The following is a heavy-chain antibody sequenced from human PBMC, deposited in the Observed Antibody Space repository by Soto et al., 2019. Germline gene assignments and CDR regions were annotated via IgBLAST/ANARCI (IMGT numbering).Heavy chain of an antibody. V-gene: IGHV3-49*03. CDR1: GFTFGDYA. D-gene: IGHD3-10*01. J-gene: IGHJ6*02. Sequence: GGSLRLSCTASGFTFGDYAMSWFRQAPGKGLEWVGFIRSKAYGGTTEYAASVKGRFTISRDDSKSIAYLQMNSLKTEDTAVYYCTRDVRWFGAPSSDGMDVWGQGTTVTVSS. CDR3: TRDVRWFGAPSSDGMDV. CDR2: IRSKAYGGTT.